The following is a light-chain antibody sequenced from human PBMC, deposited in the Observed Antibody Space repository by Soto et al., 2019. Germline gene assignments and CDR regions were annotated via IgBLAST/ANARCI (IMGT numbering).Light chain of an antibody. Sequence: EIVLTQSPGTLSLSPGERATLSCRASQSVGRNYLAWYQQKPGQAPRLLIYGASSRATGIPNTFSGSGSGTDFTLTISRLEPEDFAVYYCQQYATSPHTFGGGTKVEIK. V-gene: IGKV3-20*01. CDR1: QSVGRNY. CDR3: QQYATSPHT. CDR2: GAS. J-gene: IGKJ4*01.